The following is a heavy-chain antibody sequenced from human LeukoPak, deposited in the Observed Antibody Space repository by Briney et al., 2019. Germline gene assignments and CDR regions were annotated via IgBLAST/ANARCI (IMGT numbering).Heavy chain of an antibody. Sequence: GGSLRLSCAASGFTFSSYAMSWVRQAPGKGLQWVSAISGGDGSTYYADSVKGRFTISRDNSKNTLYLQMNSLRAEDTAVYYCARGRWFDPWGQGTLVTVSS. CDR3: ARGRWFDP. J-gene: IGHJ5*02. CDR2: ISGGDGST. CDR1: GFTFSSYA. V-gene: IGHV3-23*01.